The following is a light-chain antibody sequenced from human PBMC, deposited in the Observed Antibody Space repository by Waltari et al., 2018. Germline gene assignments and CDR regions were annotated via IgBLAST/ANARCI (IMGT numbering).Light chain of an antibody. V-gene: IGKV1-5*03. CDR3: RQRSNWPLT. CDR1: QSIGSY. J-gene: IGKJ4*01. CDR2: KAS. Sequence: DIQMTQSPSTLSASVGDRVTITCRASQSIGSYLAWYQQKPGKAPNLLIYKASSLQSGVPSRFSGSGSGTEFTLTISSLQPDDFATYYCRQRSNWPLTFGGGTKLEI.